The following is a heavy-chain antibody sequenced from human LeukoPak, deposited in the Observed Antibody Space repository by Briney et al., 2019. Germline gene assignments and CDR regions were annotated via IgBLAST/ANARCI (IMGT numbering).Heavy chain of an antibody. CDR2: INHSGST. D-gene: IGHD2-2*01. Sequence: SETLCLTCADHGGSFSAAYWRSIRQPPRKGLECSGEINHSGSTDYNPTLKSRVTISVDTSKTQFSLKLSSVAAADTAVYYCARGRIVVVDQRGSWFDPWGQGTLVTVSS. V-gene: IGHV4-34*01. J-gene: IGHJ5*02. CDR3: ARGRIVVVDQRGSWFDP. CDR1: GGSFSAAY.